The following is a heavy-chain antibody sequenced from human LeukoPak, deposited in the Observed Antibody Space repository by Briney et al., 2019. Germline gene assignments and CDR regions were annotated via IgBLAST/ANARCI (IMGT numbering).Heavy chain of an antibody. CDR3: ARDPPRKAVTTRSDY. CDR2: INPNSGGT. Sequence: ASVKVSCKASGYTFTSYYMHWVRQAPGQGLEWMGWINPNSGGTNYAQKFQGRVTMTRDTSISTAYMELSRLRSDDTAVYYCARDPPRKAVTTRSDYWGQGTLVTVSS. CDR1: GYTFTSYY. J-gene: IGHJ4*02. V-gene: IGHV1-2*02. D-gene: IGHD4-11*01.